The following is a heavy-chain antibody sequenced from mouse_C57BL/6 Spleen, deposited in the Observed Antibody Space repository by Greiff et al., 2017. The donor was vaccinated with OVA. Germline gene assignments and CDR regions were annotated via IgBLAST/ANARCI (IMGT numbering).Heavy chain of an antibody. Sequence: EVTLMASGGGLVQPGGSMKLSCVASGFTFSNYWMNWVRQSPEKGLEWVAQIRLKSDNYATHYAESVKGRFTISRDDSKSSVYLQMNNLRAEDTGIYYCKTLYYEGDYWGQGTTLTVSS. V-gene: IGHV6-3*01. D-gene: IGHD2-4*01. CDR2: IRLKSDNYAT. J-gene: IGHJ2*01. CDR1: GFTFSNYW. CDR3: KTLYYEGDY.